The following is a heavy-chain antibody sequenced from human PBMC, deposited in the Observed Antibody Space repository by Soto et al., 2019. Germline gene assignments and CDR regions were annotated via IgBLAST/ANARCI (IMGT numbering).Heavy chain of an antibody. CDR2: INPNSGGT. CDR1: GYTFTGYY. Sequence: GPSVKVSCKASGYTFTGYYMHWVRQAPGQGLEWMGWINPNSGGTNYAQKFQGWVTMTRDTSISTAYMELSRLRSDDTAVYYCARGVLTGDLGAFDIWGQGTMVTVSS. D-gene: IGHD7-27*01. CDR3: ARGVLTGDLGAFDI. V-gene: IGHV1-2*04. J-gene: IGHJ3*02.